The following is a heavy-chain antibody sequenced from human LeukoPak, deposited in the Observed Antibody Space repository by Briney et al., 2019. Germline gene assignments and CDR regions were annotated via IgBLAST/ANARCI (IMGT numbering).Heavy chain of an antibody. CDR3: ANEGREVTH. CDR1: GFTFSSSA. Sequence: GGSLRLSCAASGFTFSSSAMSGVRQTPEKGLEWVSAITGSGSSTYYADSVKGRFTISRDKSKNTLYLQMNSMRAEDTALFYCANEGREVTHWGQGTLVTVSS. CDR2: ITGSGSST. D-gene: IGHD2-21*02. V-gene: IGHV3-23*01. J-gene: IGHJ4*01.